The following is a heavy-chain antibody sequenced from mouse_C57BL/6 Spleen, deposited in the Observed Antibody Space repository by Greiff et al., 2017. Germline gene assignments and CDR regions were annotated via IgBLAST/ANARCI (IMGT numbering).Heavy chain of an antibody. CDR3: ARYMITTVVAPLDY. J-gene: IGHJ2*01. Sequence: EVQLMESGGGLVQPGGSLSLSCAASGFTFTDYYMSWVRQPPGKALEWLGSIRNKANGYTTEYSVSVKGRFTISSDNSQSNLYLQMNALRAEDSATYYCARYMITTVVAPLDYWGQGTTLTVSS. CDR1: GFTFTDYY. V-gene: IGHV7-3*01. CDR2: IRNKANGYTT. D-gene: IGHD1-1*01.